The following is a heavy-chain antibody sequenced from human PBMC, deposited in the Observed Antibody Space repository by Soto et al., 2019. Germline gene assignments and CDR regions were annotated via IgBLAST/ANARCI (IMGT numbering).Heavy chain of an antibody. J-gene: IGHJ5*02. Sequence: PSETLSLTCVVYGGSFSGYYWSWIRRPPGKGLEWIGEINHSGSTNYNPSPKSRVTISIDTSKSQFSLRLSSVTAADTAVYYCARVNEQQRYSWFDPWGQGTLVTVSS. D-gene: IGHD6-13*01. CDR2: INHSGST. CDR1: GGSFSGYY. CDR3: ARVNEQQRYSWFDP. V-gene: IGHV4-34*01.